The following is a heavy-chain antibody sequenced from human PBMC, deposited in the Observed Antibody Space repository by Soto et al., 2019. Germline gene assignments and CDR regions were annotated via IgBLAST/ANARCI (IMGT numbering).Heavy chain of an antibody. J-gene: IGHJ4*02. D-gene: IGHD1-26*01. Sequence: EVQLVETGGGLIQPGGSLRLSCAASGFTVSAKYMTWVRQAPGKGLEWVSVVYSDGTTYYADSVKGRFTISRDNSKNTLYLQRTSLRAEDTAVYYCARERGGGATGGYFDYWGQGTLVTVSS. CDR1: GFTVSAKY. CDR2: VYSDGTT. V-gene: IGHV3-53*02. CDR3: ARERGGGATGGYFDY.